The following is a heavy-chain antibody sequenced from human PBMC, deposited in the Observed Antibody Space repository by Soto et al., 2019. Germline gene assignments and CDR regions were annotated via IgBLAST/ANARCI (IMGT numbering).Heavy chain of an antibody. Sequence: EVQLVESGGGLAQPGRSLRLSCAASGFIFDDYAMHWVRQAPGKGLEWVSGISWQSGSIRYADSVKGRFTISRDNAKNSLYLQMNSLRVEDTALYYCAKDMFSSSSAATFDYWGQGILDTVSS. J-gene: IGHJ4*02. D-gene: IGHD6-6*01. CDR1: GFIFDDYA. CDR2: ISWQSGSI. CDR3: AKDMFSSSSAATFDY. V-gene: IGHV3-9*01.